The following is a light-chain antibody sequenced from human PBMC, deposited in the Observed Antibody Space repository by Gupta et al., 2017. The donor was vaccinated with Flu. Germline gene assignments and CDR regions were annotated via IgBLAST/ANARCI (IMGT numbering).Light chain of an antibody. J-gene: IGLJ3*02. CDR2: VISDGIH. Sequence: KLTCTLNTGHSDDAIECLQHQPEKGPRFLMKVISDGIHSKGDGIPDRFSGSSSGAERYLTISCLQSDDEADYYCQTWGSGIHGVFGGGTKLTVL. V-gene: IGLV4-69*01. CDR1: TGHSDDA. CDR3: QTWGSGIHGV.